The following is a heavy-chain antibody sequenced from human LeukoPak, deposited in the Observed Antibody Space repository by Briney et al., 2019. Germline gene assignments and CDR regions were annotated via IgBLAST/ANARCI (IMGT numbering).Heavy chain of an antibody. J-gene: IGHJ6*03. V-gene: IGHV1-69*01. CDR1: GGTFSSYA. CDR2: IIPIFGTA. CDR3: ARGPLGVPSYYDFWSGYRAGYYYYYMDV. D-gene: IGHD3-3*01. Sequence: GSSVKVFCKASGGTFSSYAISWVRQAPGQGLEWMGGIIPIFGTANYAQKFQGRVTITADESTSTAYMELSSLRSEDTAVYYCARGPLGVPSYYDFWSGYRAGYYYYYMDVWGKGTTVTVSS.